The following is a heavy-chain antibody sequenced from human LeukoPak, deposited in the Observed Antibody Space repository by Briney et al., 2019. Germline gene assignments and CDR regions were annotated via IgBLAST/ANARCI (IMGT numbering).Heavy chain of an antibody. CDR3: ARDMVRGVPYYYYYYMDV. V-gene: IGHV1-69*13. J-gene: IGHJ6*03. CDR2: IIPIFGTA. Sequence: GASVKVSCKASGGTFSSYSISWVRQAPGQGLEWMGGIIPIFGTANYAQKFQGRVTITADESTSTAYMELSSLRSEDTAVYYCARDMVRGVPYYYYYYMDVWGKGTTVTISS. D-gene: IGHD3-10*01. CDR1: GGTFSSYS.